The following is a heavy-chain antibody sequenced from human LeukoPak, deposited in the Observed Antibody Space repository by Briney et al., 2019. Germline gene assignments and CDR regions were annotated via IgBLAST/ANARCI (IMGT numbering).Heavy chain of an antibody. CDR3: ARGMTTVTYNWFDP. V-gene: IGHV5-51*01. CDR2: IYPGDSDT. D-gene: IGHD4-17*01. Sequence: GESLKISCKGSGYTFTNSWIGWVRQTPGKGLEWMGSIYPGDSDTRYSPSFQGQVTISADKSISTAYLQWSSLKASDTAMYYCARGMTTVTYNWFDPWGQGTLVTVSS. CDR1: GYTFTNSW. J-gene: IGHJ5*02.